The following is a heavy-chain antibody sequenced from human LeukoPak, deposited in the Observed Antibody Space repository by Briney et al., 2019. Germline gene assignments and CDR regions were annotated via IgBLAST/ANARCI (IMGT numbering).Heavy chain of an antibody. CDR1: GGSISSYY. D-gene: IGHD3-10*01. J-gene: IGHJ4*02. Sequence: SETLSLTCCVSGGSISSYYWRWIRQPPAKVEEWIGYIYYCGSTNYNPSLKSQVTISVDTSNNQFSLKLSSVTAADTAVYYCARLKWFGELFVDYWGERTLVTVSS. CDR2: IYYCGST. CDR3: ARLKWFGELFVDY. V-gene: IGHV4-59*08.